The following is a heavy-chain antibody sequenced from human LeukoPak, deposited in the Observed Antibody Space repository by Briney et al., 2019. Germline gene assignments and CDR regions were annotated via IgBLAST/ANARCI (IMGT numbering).Heavy chain of an antibody. Sequence: GGSLRLSCSTSGFTFNKSDMQWVRQAPGKGLEYVSAISSNGGSTDYAESVKGRFTISRDNSKNNLYLQMNSLRAEDTAVYYCARDTEEVVPTKPLDYWGQGTLVTVSS. CDR1: GFTFNKSD. CDR2: ISSNGGST. CDR3: ARDTEEVVPTKPLDY. V-gene: IGHV3-64*04. D-gene: IGHD2-21*01. J-gene: IGHJ4*02.